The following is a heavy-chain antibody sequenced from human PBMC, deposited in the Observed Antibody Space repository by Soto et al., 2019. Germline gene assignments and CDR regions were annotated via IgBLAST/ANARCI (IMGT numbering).Heavy chain of an antibody. D-gene: IGHD3-22*01. CDR2: ISYDGSNK. Sequence: PGGSLRLSCAASGFTFSSYGMHWVRQAPGKGLEWVAVISYDGSNKYYADSVKGRFTISRDNSKNTLYLQMNSLRAEDTAVYYCATDGMTVVVNPDYGLDVWGPGTTVTVSS. V-gene: IGHV3-30*03. CDR1: GFTFSSYG. CDR3: ATDGMTVVVNPDYGLDV. J-gene: IGHJ6*02.